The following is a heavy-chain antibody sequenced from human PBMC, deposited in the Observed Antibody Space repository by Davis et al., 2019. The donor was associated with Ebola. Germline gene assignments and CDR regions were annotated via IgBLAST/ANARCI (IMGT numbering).Heavy chain of an antibody. CDR3: ARGAGAGGI. CDR1: GGSTSSSSYY. CDR2: IYYSGST. J-gene: IGHJ4*02. Sequence: MPSETLSLTCTVSGGSTSSSSYYCGWIRQPPGKGLEWIGSIYYSGSTNYNPSLKSRVTISVDTSKNQFSLKLSSVTAADTAVYYCARGAGAGGIWGQGTLVTVSS. D-gene: IGHD1-26*01. V-gene: IGHV4-39*07.